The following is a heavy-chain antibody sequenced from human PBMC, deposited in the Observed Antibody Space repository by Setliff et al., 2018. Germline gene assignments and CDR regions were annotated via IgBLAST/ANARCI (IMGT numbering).Heavy chain of an antibody. CDR3: FGAGTCSY. Sequence: GGSLRLSCTASGLSYSNDWVSWVRQAPGKGLEWLASINPHGTEKYYADSVKGRFTISRDNAKNSLSLQMNNLRTEDTAVYYCFGAGTCSYWGQGTLVTVAS. CDR1: GLSYSNDW. J-gene: IGHJ4*02. CDR2: INPHGTEK. D-gene: IGHD3-10*01. V-gene: IGHV3-7*01.